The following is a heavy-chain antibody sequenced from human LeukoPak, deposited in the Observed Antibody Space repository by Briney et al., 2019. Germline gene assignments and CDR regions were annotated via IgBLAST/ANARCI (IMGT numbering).Heavy chain of an antibody. CDR1: GGSFSGYY. CDR3: ARQPAWNYYGSGSFDFDY. D-gene: IGHD3-10*01. J-gene: IGHJ4*02. V-gene: IGHV4-34*01. Sequence: SETLSLTCAVYGGSFSGYYWSWIRQPPGKGLEWIGEINHSGSTNYNPSLKSRVTISVDTSKNQFSLKLSSVTAADTAAYYCARQPAWNYYGSGSFDFDYWGQGTLVTVSS. CDR2: INHSGST.